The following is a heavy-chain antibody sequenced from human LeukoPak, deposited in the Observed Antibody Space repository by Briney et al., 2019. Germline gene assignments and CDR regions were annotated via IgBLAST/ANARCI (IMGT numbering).Heavy chain of an antibody. V-gene: IGHV3-30*03. CDR1: GFSFRSYG. J-gene: IGHJ4*02. D-gene: IGHD6-6*01. CDR2: MSYDGSNK. CDR3: ARDRDSSSSLGGYFEN. Sequence: GGSLRLSCAASGFSFRSYGMHWVRQAPGKGLEWVAVMSYDGSNKYYADSVKGRFTISRDSPKNTLYLQMNSLRAEDTAVYYCARDRDSSSSLGGYFENWGQGTLVTVSS.